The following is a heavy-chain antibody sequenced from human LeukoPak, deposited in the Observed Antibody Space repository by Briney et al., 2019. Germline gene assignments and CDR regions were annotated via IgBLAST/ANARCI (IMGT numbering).Heavy chain of an antibody. D-gene: IGHD2/OR15-2a*01. CDR3: ARARRTTFWWFDP. CDR1: GGSISSSNW. Sequence: PSGTLSLTCAVSGGSISSSNWWSWVRQPPGKGLEWIGEIYHSGSTNYNPSLNSRVTISVDKSKNQFSLKLSSVTAADTAVYYCARARRTTFWWFDPWGQGTLVTVSS. J-gene: IGHJ5*02. V-gene: IGHV4-4*02. CDR2: IYHSGST.